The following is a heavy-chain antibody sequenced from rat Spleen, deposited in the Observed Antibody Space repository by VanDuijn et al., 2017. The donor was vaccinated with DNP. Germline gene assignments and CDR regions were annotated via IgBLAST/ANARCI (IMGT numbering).Heavy chain of an antibody. CDR2: ISPSGGST. D-gene: IGHD1-9*01. J-gene: IGHJ4*01. V-gene: IGHV5S13*01. CDR1: GFTFSYYD. Sequence: EVQLVESGGGLVQPGRSLKLSCAASGFTFSYYDMAWVRQAPTKGLEWVASISPSGGSTYYRDSVKGRFTVSRDNAKNTLYLQMNSLRSEDTATYYCARGDYGYNRYAMDAWGQGTSVTVSS. CDR3: ARGDYGYNRYAMDA.